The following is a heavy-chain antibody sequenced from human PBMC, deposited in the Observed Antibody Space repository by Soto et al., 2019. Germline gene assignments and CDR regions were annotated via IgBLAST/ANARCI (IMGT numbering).Heavy chain of an antibody. V-gene: IGHV3-23*01. CDR3: AKLSYYDFWSGYYGLIDY. Sequence: PGGSLRLSCAASGFTFSSYAMSWVRQAPGKGPEWVSAISGSGGSTYYADSVKGRFTISRDNSKNTLYLQMNSLRAEDTAVYYCAKLSYYDFWSGYYGLIDYWGQGTLVTVSS. CDR2: ISGSGGST. CDR1: GFTFSSYA. D-gene: IGHD3-3*01. J-gene: IGHJ4*02.